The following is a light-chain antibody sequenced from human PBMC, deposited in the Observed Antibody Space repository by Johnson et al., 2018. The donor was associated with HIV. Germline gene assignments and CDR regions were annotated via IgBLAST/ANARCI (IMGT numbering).Light chain of an antibody. CDR2: NNN. V-gene: IGLV1-51*01. CDR3: GTWDGSCSAGNV. Sequence: QSVLTQPPSVSAAPGQKVTISCSGSSSNIGNNYVSWYQQLPGTAPKLLMYNNNKRPTGIPHRFSGSKSGTSATLAITGLQTGVEADYYCGTWDGSCSAGNVFGTGTKVTVL. J-gene: IGLJ1*01. CDR1: SSNIGNNY.